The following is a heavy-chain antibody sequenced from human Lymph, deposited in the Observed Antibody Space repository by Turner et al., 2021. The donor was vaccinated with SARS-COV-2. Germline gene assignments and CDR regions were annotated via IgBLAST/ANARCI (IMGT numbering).Heavy chain of an antibody. J-gene: IGHJ4*02. CDR2: INWSGGSS. CDR1: GFTFDDYA. CDR3: AKDLAGTYYSSFDY. Sequence: EVQLVESGGGLVQPGRSLRLSCAASGFTFDDYAMHWVRQGPGKGLEWVSGINWSGGSSAYADSVKGRFTISRDNPKNSLYLQMNSLRAEDTAFYYCAKDLAGTYYSSFDYWGQGTLVTVSS. V-gene: IGHV3-9*01. D-gene: IGHD1-26*01.